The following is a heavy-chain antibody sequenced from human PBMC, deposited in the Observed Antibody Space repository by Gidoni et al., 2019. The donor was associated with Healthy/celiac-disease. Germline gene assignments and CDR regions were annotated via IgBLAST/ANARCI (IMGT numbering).Heavy chain of an antibody. Sequence: QVQLVQSGAEVKKPGASVKVSCKVSGYTFTGYYMHWVRQAPGQGLEWMGRINPNSGGTNYAQKFQGRVTMTRDTSISTAYMELSRLRSDDTAVYYCASDPTRYFEGYYMDVWGKGTTVTVSS. CDR2: INPNSGGT. J-gene: IGHJ6*03. CDR1: GYTFTGYY. V-gene: IGHV1-2*06. CDR3: ASDPTRYFEGYYMDV. D-gene: IGHD3-9*01.